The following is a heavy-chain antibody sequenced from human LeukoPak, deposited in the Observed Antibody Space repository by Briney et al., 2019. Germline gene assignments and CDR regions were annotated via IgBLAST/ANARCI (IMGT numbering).Heavy chain of an antibody. CDR2: IKSKTDGGTT. V-gene: IGHV3-15*01. CDR1: GFTFSNAW. J-gene: IGHJ6*04. D-gene: IGHD2-2*01. CDR3: TTDQFDRSSTSCYYYYGMDV. Sequence: GGSLRLSCAASGFTFSNAWMSWVRQAPGKGLGWVGRIKSKTDGGTTDYAAPVKGRFTISRDDSKNTLYLQMNSLKTEDTAVYYCTTDQFDRSSTSCYYYYGMDVWGKGTTVTVSS.